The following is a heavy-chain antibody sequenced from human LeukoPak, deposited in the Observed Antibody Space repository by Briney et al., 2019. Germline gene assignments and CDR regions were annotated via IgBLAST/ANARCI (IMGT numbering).Heavy chain of an antibody. J-gene: IGHJ5*02. CDR1: GGSISSYY. CDR2: IYTSGST. Sequence: SETLSLTCTVSGGSISSYYWSWIRQPAGKGLEWIGRIYTSGSTNYNPSLKSRVTMSVDTSKNQFSLKLSSVTAADTAVYYCARDSSITIFGSWFGPWGQGTLVTVSS. D-gene: IGHD3-3*01. V-gene: IGHV4-4*07. CDR3: ARDSSITIFGSWFGP.